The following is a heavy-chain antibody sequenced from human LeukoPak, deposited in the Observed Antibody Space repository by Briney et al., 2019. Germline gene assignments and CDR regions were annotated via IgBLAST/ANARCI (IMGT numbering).Heavy chain of an antibody. D-gene: IGHD3-10*01. CDR2: ISAYNGNT. Sequence: ASVKVSCKASGYTFTSYGISWVRQAPGQGLEWMGWISAYNGNTNYAQKPQGRVTMTTDTSTSTVYMELSSLRSEDTAVYYCARDIHPYGSGSPRDWGQGTLVTVSS. CDR1: GYTFTSYG. V-gene: IGHV1-18*01. J-gene: IGHJ4*02. CDR3: ARDIHPYGSGSPRD.